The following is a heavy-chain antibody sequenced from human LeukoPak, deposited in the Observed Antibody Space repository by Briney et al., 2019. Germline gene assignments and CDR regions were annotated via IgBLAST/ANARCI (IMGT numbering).Heavy chain of an antibody. CDR3: ARGCRTTVTTKKVWFDP. J-gene: IGHJ5*02. V-gene: IGHV4-34*01. CDR1: GFTFSNYA. CDR2: INHSGST. D-gene: IGHD4-17*01. Sequence: PGGPLRLSCAASGFTFSNYAMSWIRQPPGKGLEWIGEINHSGSTNYNPSLKSRVTISVDTSKNQFSLKLSSVTAADTAVYYCARGCRTTVTTKKVWFDPWGQGTLVTVSS.